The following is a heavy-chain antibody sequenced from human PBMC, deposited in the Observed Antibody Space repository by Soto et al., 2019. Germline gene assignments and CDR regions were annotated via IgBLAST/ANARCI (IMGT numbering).Heavy chain of an antibody. V-gene: IGHV2-5*02. CDR1: GFSLTTSGVG. CDR2: IYWDDDK. CDR3: AHRVLRTVFGLVTTTAIYFDF. D-gene: IGHD3-3*01. Sequence: QITLNESGPTQVKPRQTLTLTCTFSGFSLTTSGVGVCWIRQSPGKAPEWLALIYWDDDKRYSPSLKSRLTITKDTSKNQLVLTMADLDTADTATYYCAHRVLRTVFGLVTTTAIYFDFWGQGTPVAVSS. J-gene: IGHJ4*02.